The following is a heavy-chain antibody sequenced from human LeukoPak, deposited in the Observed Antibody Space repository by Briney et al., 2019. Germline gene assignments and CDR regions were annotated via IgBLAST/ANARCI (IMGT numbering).Heavy chain of an antibody. CDR1: GFTFSSYG. CDR2: IWYDGSNK. J-gene: IGHJ6*02. V-gene: IGHV3-33*01. CDR3: ARAPGYYYYGMNV. Sequence: PGGSLRLSCAASGFTFSSYGMHWVRQAPGKGLEWVAVIWYDGSNKYYADSVKGRFTISRDNSKNTLYLQMNSLRAADTAVYYCARAPGYYYYGMNVWGQGTTVTVSS.